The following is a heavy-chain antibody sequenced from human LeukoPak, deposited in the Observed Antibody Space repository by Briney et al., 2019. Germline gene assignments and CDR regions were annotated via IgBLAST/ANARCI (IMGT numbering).Heavy chain of an antibody. J-gene: IGHJ4*02. V-gene: IGHV3-48*04. CDR1: GFSFSSYS. D-gene: IGHD6-19*01. CDR3: ARDSASGWFFDY. CDR2: ISGSSNTI. Sequence: GGSLRLSCAASGFSFSSYSMNWVRQAPGKGLEWVSYISGSSNTIYYADSVKGRFTISRDNAKNSLYLQMNSLRAEDTAVYYCARDSASGWFFDYWGQGTLVTVSS.